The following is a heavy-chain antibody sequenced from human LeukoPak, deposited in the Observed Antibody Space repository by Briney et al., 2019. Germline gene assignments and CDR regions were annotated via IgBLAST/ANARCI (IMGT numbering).Heavy chain of an antibody. V-gene: IGHV4-34*01. CDR3: ARGGDDYYYYYGMDV. CDR2: INHSGST. CDR1: GGSISSYH. D-gene: IGHD3-10*01. J-gene: IGHJ6*02. Sequence: SETLSLTCTVSGGSISSYHWSWIRQPPGKGLEWIGEINHSGSTNYNPSLKSRVTISIDTPKNQFSLKLSSVTAADTAVYYCARGGDDYYYYYGMDVWGQGTTVTVSS.